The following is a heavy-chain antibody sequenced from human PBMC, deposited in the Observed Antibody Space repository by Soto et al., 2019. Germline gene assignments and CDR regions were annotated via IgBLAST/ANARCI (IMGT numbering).Heavy chain of an antibody. D-gene: IGHD4-17*01. CDR1: GFTFSSYA. J-gene: IGHJ2*01. Sequence: GGSLRLSCAASGFTFSSYAMSWVRQAPGKGLEWVSAISGSGGTTYYADSVKGRFTISRDTSKNTLYLQMYTLRAEDTAVYYCAKTETVTTEYWYFDLWGRGTLVTVSS. CDR3: AKTETVTTEYWYFDL. CDR2: ISGSGGTT. V-gene: IGHV3-23*01.